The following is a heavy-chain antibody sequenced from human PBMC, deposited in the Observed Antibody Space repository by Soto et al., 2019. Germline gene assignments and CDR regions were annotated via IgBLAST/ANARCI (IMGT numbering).Heavy chain of an antibody. Sequence: QVQLVQSGADVKKPGSSVTVSCKASGGTFSSYTISWVRQAPGQGLEWMGGIIPIFGTANYAQKCQGRVTITADESTSTAYMELSSLRSEDTAVYYCARGNHRWLQLWYFDLWGRGTLVTVSS. J-gene: IGHJ2*01. CDR1: GGTFSSYT. V-gene: IGHV1-69*12. CDR3: ARGNHRWLQLWYFDL. CDR2: IIPIFGTA. D-gene: IGHD5-12*01.